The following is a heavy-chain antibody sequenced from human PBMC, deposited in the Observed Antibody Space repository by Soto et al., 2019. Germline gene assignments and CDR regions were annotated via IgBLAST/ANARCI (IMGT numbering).Heavy chain of an antibody. Sequence: SSGNNINYAGSVRGRFTVSRDNDKNSLYLQMNSLRAEDTAIYYCARGSFGQWGYAMDVWGQGTTVTVSS. J-gene: IGHJ6*02. D-gene: IGHD1-26*01. V-gene: IGHV3-11*01. CDR2: SSGNNI. CDR3: ARGSFGQWGYAMDV.